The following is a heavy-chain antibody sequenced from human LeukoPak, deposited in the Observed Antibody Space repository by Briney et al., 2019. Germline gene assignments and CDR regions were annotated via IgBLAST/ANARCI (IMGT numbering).Heavy chain of an antibody. CDR2: IYSGGST. CDR3: ARDLEHYGSGNPFDY. CDR1: GFTVSSNY. Sequence: GGSLRLSCAASGFTVSSNYMSWVRQAPGKGLEWVSVIYSGGSTYYADSVKGRFTISRDNSKNTLYLQMNSLRAEDTAVYYCARDLEHYGSGNPFDYWGQGTLVTVSS. V-gene: IGHV3-53*01. D-gene: IGHD3-10*01. J-gene: IGHJ4*02.